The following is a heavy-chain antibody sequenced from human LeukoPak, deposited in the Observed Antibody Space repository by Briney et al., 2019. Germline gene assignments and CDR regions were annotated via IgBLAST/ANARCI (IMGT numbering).Heavy chain of an antibody. CDR3: ARGGDYGDYEDAFDI. D-gene: IGHD4-17*01. CDR2: IGTVGDT. J-gene: IGHJ3*02. V-gene: IGHV3-13*01. Sequence: GGSLRLSCAASGFTFSSYDMHWVRQATGKGLDWVSAIGTVGDTYYPGSVKGRFTISRENAKNSLYLQMNSLRAGDTAVYYCARGGDYGDYEDAFDIWGQGTMVTVSS. CDR1: GFTFSSYD.